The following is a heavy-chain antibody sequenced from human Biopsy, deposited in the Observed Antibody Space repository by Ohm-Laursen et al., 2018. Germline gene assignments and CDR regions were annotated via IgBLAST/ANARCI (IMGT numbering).Heavy chain of an antibody. Sequence: SLRLSCAASGFTFSVYAMHWVRQAPGKGLEWVAIIWYDGSSEYYADSVKGRFTISRDNSKNTVYLQMNSLRVEDTAVYYCARDPIVGSKADGMDVWGQGATVTVSS. V-gene: IGHV3-33*01. CDR2: IWYDGSSE. J-gene: IGHJ6*02. CDR1: GFTFSVYA. D-gene: IGHD1-26*01. CDR3: ARDPIVGSKADGMDV.